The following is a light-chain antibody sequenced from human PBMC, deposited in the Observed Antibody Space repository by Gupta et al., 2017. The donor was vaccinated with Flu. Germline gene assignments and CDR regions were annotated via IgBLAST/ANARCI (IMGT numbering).Light chain of an antibody. V-gene: IGLV2-14*03. CDR3: SSYTGSTTPYV. J-gene: IGLJ1*01. CDR2: DVS. Sequence: ITISCTGTSSDVGGYNYVSWYQHHPGKAPKLMIYDVSNRPSGVSNRFSGSKYGNTASLTISGLQAEDEADDYCSSYTGSTTPYVFGTGTKVTVL. CDR1: SSDVGGYNY.